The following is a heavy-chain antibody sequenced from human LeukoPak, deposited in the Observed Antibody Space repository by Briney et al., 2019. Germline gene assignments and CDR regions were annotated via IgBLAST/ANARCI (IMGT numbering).Heavy chain of an antibody. CDR2: ISTSSIYK. Sequence: PGGSLRLSCAASGFTFSRYTMNWVRQAPGKGLEWVASISTSSIYKYYGGPVKGRFTISRDNSRNSAYLQMDSLSPEDTAVYYCARAPVIFGSGTQDAFDIWGQGTMVTVSS. CDR1: GFTFSRYT. CDR3: ARAPVIFGSGTQDAFDI. J-gene: IGHJ3*02. D-gene: IGHD3-10*01. V-gene: IGHV3-21*01.